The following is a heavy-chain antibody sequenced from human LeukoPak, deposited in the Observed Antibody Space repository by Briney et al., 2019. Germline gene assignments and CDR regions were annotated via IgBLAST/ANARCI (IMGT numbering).Heavy chain of an antibody. J-gene: IGHJ4*02. CDR3: ARDRPGRSFDY. CDR1: GYTFTGYY. CDR2: INPNSGGT. V-gene: IGHV1-2*02. Sequence: ASVKVSCKASGYTFTGYYMHWVRQAPGQGLEWMGWINPNSGGTNYAQKVQGRVTMTRDTSISTAYMELSRLRSDDTAVYYCARDRPGRSFDYWGQGTLVTVSS.